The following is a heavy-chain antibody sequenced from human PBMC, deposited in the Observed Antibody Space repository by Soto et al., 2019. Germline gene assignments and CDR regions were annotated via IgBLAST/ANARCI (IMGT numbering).Heavy chain of an antibody. Sequence: GGSLRLSCAASGFTFSSYSMNWVRQAPGKGLEWVSSISSSSSYIYYADSVKGRFTISRDNAKNSLYLQMNSLRAEDTAVYYCASYDFWSGYYSPDHFDYWGQGTQVTVSS. CDR1: GFTFSSYS. D-gene: IGHD3-3*01. CDR2: ISSSSSYI. J-gene: IGHJ4*02. V-gene: IGHV3-21*01. CDR3: ASYDFWSGYYSPDHFDY.